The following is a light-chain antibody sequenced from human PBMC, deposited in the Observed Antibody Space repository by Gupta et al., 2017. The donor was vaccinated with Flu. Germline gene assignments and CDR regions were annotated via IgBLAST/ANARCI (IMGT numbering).Light chain of an antibody. V-gene: IGKV2-28*01. CDR2: LGS. CDR1: QNLLHSNGYNY. J-gene: IGKJ4*01. Sequence: DIVMTQSPLSLPVTPGEPASISCRSSQNLLHSNGYNYFDWYVQKPGQSPQLLIYLGSTRASGVPARFSGAGSGTYFTLTISSVEAEDVGVYYCMQSIQNPLTFGGGTKVEIK. CDR3: MQSIQNPLT.